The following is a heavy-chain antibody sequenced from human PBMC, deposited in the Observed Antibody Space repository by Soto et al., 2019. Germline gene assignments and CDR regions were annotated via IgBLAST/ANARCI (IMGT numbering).Heavy chain of an antibody. V-gene: IGHV3-33*01. J-gene: IGHJ4*02. D-gene: IGHD6-19*01. CDR3: ARGYSSAWYEDEAVFDY. Sequence: QLQLVDSGGGVVQPGRSLRISCSASGFSLSNYVMHWVRQAPGKGPEWVAVMWDDGTNIYYADSVKGRFTISRDNSKDTLVLQMDNLRADDTSVYYCARGYSSAWYEDEAVFDYWGQGTLVTVSP. CDR2: MWDDGTNI. CDR1: GFSLSNYV.